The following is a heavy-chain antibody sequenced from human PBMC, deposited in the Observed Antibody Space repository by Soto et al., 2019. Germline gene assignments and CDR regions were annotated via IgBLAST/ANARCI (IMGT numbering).Heavy chain of an antibody. V-gene: IGHV4-30-4*01. Sequence: PSETLSLTCAVSGASISSGGAYYWSWIRQSPGKGLEWIGYIHYSGSTYYNSSLKSRVTMSVDTAKNRFSLKVSSVTAADTAVYYCARSPKGLGNFDYWGQGTLVT. J-gene: IGHJ4*02. CDR1: GASISSGGAYY. CDR3: ARSPKGLGNFDY. CDR2: IHYSGST. D-gene: IGHD3-10*01.